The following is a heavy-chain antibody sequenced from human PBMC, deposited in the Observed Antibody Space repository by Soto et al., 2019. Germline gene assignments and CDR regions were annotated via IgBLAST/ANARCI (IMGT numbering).Heavy chain of an antibody. CDR1: GFTFSSYA. Sequence: GGSLRLSCAASGFTFSSYAMSWVRQAPGKGLEWVSAISGSGGSTYYADSVKGRFTISRDNSKNTLYLQMNSLRAEDTAVYYCAGNYDFWSGYYYYYGMDVWGQGTTVTVSS. CDR3: AGNYDFWSGYYYYYGMDV. D-gene: IGHD3-3*01. CDR2: ISGSGGST. V-gene: IGHV3-23*01. J-gene: IGHJ6*02.